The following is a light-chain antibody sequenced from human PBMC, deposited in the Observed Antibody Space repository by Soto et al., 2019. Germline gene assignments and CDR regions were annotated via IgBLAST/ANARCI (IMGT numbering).Light chain of an antibody. CDR1: QSVSSSY. V-gene: IGKV3-20*01. CDR2: GAS. Sequence: EIVLTQSPGTLSLSPGERATLSCRASQSVSSSYLAWYQQKPGQAPRLLIYGASSRATGIPDRFSGSGSGTDFNLTISRLEPEDFAVYYCQQDGSLWTFGQGTKVYIK. CDR3: QQDGSLWT. J-gene: IGKJ1*01.